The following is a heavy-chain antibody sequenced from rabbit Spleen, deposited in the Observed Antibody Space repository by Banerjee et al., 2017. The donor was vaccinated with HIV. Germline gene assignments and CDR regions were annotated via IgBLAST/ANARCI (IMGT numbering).Heavy chain of an antibody. CDR2: IYAGSSGST. D-gene: IGHD8-1*01. CDR3: ARDAGTSFSTYGMDL. J-gene: IGHJ6*01. V-gene: IGHV1S40*01. CDR1: GVSFSISSY. Sequence: QSLEESGGGLVKPGASLTLTCTASGVSFSISSYMCWVRQAPGKGLEWIACIYAGSSGSTYSATWAKGRFTISKTSSTTVTLQMTSLTAADTATYFCARDAGTSFSTYGMDLWGLGTLVTVS.